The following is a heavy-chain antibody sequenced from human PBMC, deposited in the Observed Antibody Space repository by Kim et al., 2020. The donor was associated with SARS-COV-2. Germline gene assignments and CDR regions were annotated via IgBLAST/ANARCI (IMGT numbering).Heavy chain of an antibody. CDR3: AKYRAAGISGYYGMDV. D-gene: IGHD6-13*01. J-gene: IGHJ6*02. Sequence: GYADSVKGRFTISRDNAKNSLYLQMNSLRAEDTALYYCAKYRAAGISGYYGMDVWGQGTTVTVSS. V-gene: IGHV3-9*01.